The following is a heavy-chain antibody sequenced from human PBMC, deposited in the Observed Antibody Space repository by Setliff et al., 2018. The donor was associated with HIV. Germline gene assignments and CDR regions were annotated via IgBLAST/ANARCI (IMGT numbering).Heavy chain of an antibody. V-gene: IGHV4-34*01. CDR2: LSPSGTT. CDR1: GGSFSNYY. D-gene: IGHD4-17*01. CDR3: ARALWTTLAQYDY. Sequence: ETLSLTCTVYGGSFSNYYTNWIRQPPGKGLEWIGELSPSGTTRSNPPLQSRVTISLDTSNNQFSLKLTSVTAADTAMYYCARALWTTLAQYDYWGQGTLVTVSS. J-gene: IGHJ4*02.